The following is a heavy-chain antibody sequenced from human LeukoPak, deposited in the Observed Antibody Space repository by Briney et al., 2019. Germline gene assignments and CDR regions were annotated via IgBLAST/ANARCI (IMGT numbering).Heavy chain of an antibody. CDR1: GFTFSSYS. Sequence: KTGGSLRLSCAASGFTFSSYSMNWVRQAPGKGLEWVSSISSSSSYIYYADSVKGRFTISRDNAKNSLYLQMNSLGAEDTAVYYCASGGSSQGVFFIWGQGTLVTVSS. CDR3: ASGGSSQGVFFI. J-gene: IGHJ4*02. D-gene: IGHD2-15*01. CDR2: ISSSSSYI. V-gene: IGHV3-21*01.